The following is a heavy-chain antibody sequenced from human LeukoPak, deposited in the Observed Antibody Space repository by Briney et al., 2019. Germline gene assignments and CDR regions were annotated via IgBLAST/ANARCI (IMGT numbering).Heavy chain of an antibody. CDR1: GFTFDDYA. J-gene: IGHJ6*02. CDR3: AKELSSLYYYYGMDV. Sequence: GGSLRLSCAAPGFTFDDYAMHWVRQAPGKGLEWVSLISGDGGSTYYADSVKGRFTISRDNSKNSLYLQMNSLRTEDTALYYCAKELSSLYYYYGMDVWGQGTTVTVSS. D-gene: IGHD6-6*01. CDR2: ISGDGGST. V-gene: IGHV3-43*02.